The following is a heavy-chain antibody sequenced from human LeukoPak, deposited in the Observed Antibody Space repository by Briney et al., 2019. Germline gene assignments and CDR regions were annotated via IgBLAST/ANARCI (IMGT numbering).Heavy chain of an antibody. CDR3: ARDRWLLFYYYGMDV. D-gene: IGHD3-3*01. CDR1: GFTVSSNY. Sequence: GGSLRLSCAASGFTVSSNYMSWVRQAPGKGLEWVSVIYSGGSTYYADSVKGRFTISRDNSKNTLYLQMNSLRAEDTAVYYCARDRWLLFYYYGMDVWGQGTTVTVSS. V-gene: IGHV3-66*01. CDR2: IYSGGST. J-gene: IGHJ6*02.